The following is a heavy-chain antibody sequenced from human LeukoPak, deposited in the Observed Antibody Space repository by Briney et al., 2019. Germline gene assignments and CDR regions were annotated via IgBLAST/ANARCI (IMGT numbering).Heavy chain of an antibody. D-gene: IGHD5-18*01. CDR2: ISAYNGNT. Sequence: ASVKVSCKASGYTFTSYGISWVRQAPGQGLEWMGWISAYNGNTNYAQKLQGRVTMTTDTSTSTAYMELRSLRSDDTAVYYCARVDTAMVEKTYYYYYGMDVWGQGTTVTVSS. J-gene: IGHJ6*02. V-gene: IGHV1-18*01. CDR1: GYTFTSYG. CDR3: ARVDTAMVEKTYYYYYGMDV.